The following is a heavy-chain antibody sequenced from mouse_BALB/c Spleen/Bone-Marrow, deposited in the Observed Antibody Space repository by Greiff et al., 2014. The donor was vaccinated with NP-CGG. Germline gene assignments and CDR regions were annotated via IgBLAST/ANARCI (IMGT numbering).Heavy chain of an antibody. CDR3: ARWGNSYAMDY. Sequence: VQLQESGAELARPGASVKLSCKASGYTFTSYWMQWVKQRPGQGLEWIGAIYPGDGDTRYTQKFKGKATLTADKSSSTAYMQLSSLASEDSAVYYYARWGNSYAMDYWGQGTSVTVSS. CDR1: GYTFTSYW. CDR2: IYPGDGDT. J-gene: IGHJ4*01. V-gene: IGHV1-87*01. D-gene: IGHD2-1*01.